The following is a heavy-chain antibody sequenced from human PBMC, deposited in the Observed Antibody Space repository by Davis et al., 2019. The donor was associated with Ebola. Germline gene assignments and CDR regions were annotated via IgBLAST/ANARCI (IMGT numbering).Heavy chain of an antibody. Sequence: PSETLSLTCTVPGGSISSYYWSWIRQPPGKGLEWIGYIYYSGSTNYNPSLKSRVTISVDTSKNQFSLKLSSVTAADTAVYYCAGGEMWAFDIWGQGTIVTVSS. CDR1: GGSISSYY. V-gene: IGHV4-59*13. J-gene: IGHJ3*02. CDR3: AGGEMWAFDI. CDR2: IYYSGST. D-gene: IGHD5-24*01.